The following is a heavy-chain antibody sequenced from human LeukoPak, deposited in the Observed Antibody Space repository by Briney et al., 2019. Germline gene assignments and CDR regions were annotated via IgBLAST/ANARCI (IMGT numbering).Heavy chain of an antibody. CDR3: ARGGAARLHFQN. Sequence: SETLSLTCTVSGGSVSSGSYYWSWIRQPPGKGLEWIGYIYYSGSTNYNPSLQSRVTISVDTSKNQFSLNLNSVTAADTAVYYCARGGAARLHFQNWGQGTLVTVSS. CDR2: IYYSGST. V-gene: IGHV4-61*01. D-gene: IGHD6-6*01. CDR1: GGSVSSGSYY. J-gene: IGHJ1*01.